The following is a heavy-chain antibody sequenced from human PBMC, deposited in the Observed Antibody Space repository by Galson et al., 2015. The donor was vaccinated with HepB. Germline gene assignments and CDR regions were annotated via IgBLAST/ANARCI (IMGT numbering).Heavy chain of an antibody. V-gene: IGHV1-18*04. CDR1: TYISTDYG. D-gene: IGHD2-2*01. Sequence: SVTVSCKASTYISTDYGISWVRQAPGQGLEWMGWVHASNGHTNYAKRLQGRVTMTIDTSTSTAYMELRSLTFDDTAVYFCARGDVVGVTGDIHAFDIGGQGTMVTGSS. CDR3: ARGDVVGVTGDIHAFDI. J-gene: IGHJ3*02. CDR2: VHASNGHT.